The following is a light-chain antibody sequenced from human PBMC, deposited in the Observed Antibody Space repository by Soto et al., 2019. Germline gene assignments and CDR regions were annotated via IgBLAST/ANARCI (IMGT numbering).Light chain of an antibody. V-gene: IGLV1-44*01. CDR3: AAWDDSLYGVV. CDR1: SSNIGTKT. CDR2: SNN. J-gene: IGLJ2*01. Sequence: QLVLTQPPSASGTPGQRVTISCSGSSSNIGTKTVNWYQQLPGTAPKLLIYSNNQRPSGVPDRFSGSKSGTSASLAITGLQSEDEGDFYCAAWDDSLYGVVFGGGTQLTVL.